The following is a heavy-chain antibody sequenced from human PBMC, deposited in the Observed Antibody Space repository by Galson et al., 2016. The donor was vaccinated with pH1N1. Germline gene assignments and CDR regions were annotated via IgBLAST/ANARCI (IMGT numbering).Heavy chain of an antibody. V-gene: IGHV5-51*01. D-gene: IGHD3-16*02. J-gene: IGHJ4*02. CDR2: IYPGDSDT. CDR3: AGQPYSYGFPAY. CDR1: EYRFDKHW. Sequence: QSGAEVKKPGESLKISCQGSEYRFDKHWIAWVRQMPGKGLECMGIIYPGDSDTRYSPSFQGLVTISADKSIGTAYLQWSSLKASDSAMYFCAGQPYSYGFPAYWGQGPLVTVSS.